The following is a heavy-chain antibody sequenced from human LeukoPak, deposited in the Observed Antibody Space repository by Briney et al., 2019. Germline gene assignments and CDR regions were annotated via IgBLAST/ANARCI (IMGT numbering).Heavy chain of an antibody. V-gene: IGHV4-4*02. CDR3: ASKGGVIGTHVDY. J-gene: IGHJ4*02. Sequence: SGTLSLTCAVSGGSISSTNWWSWVRQPPGKGLEWIGEIYHSGSTHHNPSLKSRVTISVDKSKNQFSLKLSSVTAADTAVYYCASKGGVIGTHVDYWGQGTLVTVSS. CDR1: GGSISSTNW. D-gene: IGHD3-16*02. CDR2: IYHSGST.